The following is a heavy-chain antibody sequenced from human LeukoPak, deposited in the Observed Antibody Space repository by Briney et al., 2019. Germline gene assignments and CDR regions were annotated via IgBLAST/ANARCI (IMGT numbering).Heavy chain of an antibody. V-gene: IGHV1-46*01. CDR1: GYTFTSYG. D-gene: IGHD1-1*01. CDR2: INPSGGST. Sequence: ASVKVSCKASGYTFTSYGISWVRQAPGQGLEWMGIINPSGGSTNYAQKFQGRITMTTDTSTSTVYMELSSLRSEDTAVYYCASGYNWNDEYYYYMDVWGKGTTVTISS. J-gene: IGHJ6*03. CDR3: ASGYNWNDEYYYYMDV.